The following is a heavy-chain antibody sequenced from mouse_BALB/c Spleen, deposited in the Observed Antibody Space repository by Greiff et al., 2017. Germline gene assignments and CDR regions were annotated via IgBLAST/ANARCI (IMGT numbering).Heavy chain of an antibody. J-gene: IGHJ3*01. CDR2: ISSGGST. CDR3: ARIYRYDVAY. Sequence: EVQVVESGGGLVKPGGSLKLSCAASGFTFSSYAMSWVRQTPEKRLEWVASISSGGSTYYPDSVKGRFTISRDNARNILYLQMSSLRSEDTAMYYCARIYRYDVAYWGQGTLVTVSA. D-gene: IGHD2-14*01. CDR1: GFTFSSYA. V-gene: IGHV5-6-5*01.